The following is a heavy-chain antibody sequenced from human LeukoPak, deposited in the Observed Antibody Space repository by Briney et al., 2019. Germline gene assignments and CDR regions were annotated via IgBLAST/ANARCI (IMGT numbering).Heavy chain of an antibody. J-gene: IGHJ4*02. CDR1: GGSISSYY. CDR3: ARLPTRSGYSDY. D-gene: IGHD3-3*01. V-gene: IGHV4-59*08. CDR2: IYHSGST. Sequence: SETLSLTCTVSGGSISSYYWSWIRQPAGKGLEWIGSIYHSGSTYYNPSLKSRVTISVDTSKNQFSLKLSSVTAADTAVYYCARLPTRSGYSDYWGQGTLVTVSS.